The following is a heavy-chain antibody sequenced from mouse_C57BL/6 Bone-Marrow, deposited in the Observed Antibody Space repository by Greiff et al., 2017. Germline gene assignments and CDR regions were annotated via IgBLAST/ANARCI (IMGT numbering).Heavy chain of an antibody. V-gene: IGHV5-17*01. J-gene: IGHJ4*01. D-gene: IGHD1-1*01. CDR3: ARRIYGSSYDAMDY. Sequence: EVQLVESGGGLVKPGGSLKLSCAASGFTFSDYGMHWVRQAPEKGLEWVAYISSGSSTIYYADTVKGRFTISRDNAKNTLFLQMTSLRSEDTAMYYCARRIYGSSYDAMDYWGQGTSVTVSS. CDR2: ISSGSSTI. CDR1: GFTFSDYG.